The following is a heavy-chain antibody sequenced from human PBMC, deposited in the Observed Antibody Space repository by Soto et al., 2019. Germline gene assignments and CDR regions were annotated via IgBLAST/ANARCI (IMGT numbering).Heavy chain of an antibody. CDR2: IGGDGST. CDR1: GFTFTNYW. V-gene: IGHV3-74*01. D-gene: IGHD2-15*01. J-gene: IGHJ4*02. CDR3: ARDGGSADIDFDY. Sequence: EVQLMESGGGLVQPGGSLRLSCAASGFTFTNYWTHWVRQAPGKGLVWVSCIGGDGSTTYADSVKGRFTLSIDNAKNTVYIHMNSLRAEDTAMYYCARDGGSADIDFDYWGQGTLVTVSS.